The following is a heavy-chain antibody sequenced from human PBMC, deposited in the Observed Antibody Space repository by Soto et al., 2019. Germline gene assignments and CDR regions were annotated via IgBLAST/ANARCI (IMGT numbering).Heavy chain of an antibody. CDR2: IRGKANSYAT. CDR3: ARGIYDFWSGHPKGLDY. D-gene: IGHD3-3*01. Sequence: EVQLVESGGGLVQPGGSLKLSCAASGFTFSGSAMHWLRQASGKGLEWVGRIRGKANSYATAYAVSVKGKFTISRDDSRNTAYLQMNSLKTEDTAVYYCARGIYDFWSGHPKGLDYWGQGTVVTVSS. CDR1: GFTFSGSA. J-gene: IGHJ4*02. V-gene: IGHV3-73*02.